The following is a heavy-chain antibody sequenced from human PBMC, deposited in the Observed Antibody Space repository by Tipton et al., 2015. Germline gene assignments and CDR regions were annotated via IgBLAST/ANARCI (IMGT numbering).Heavy chain of an antibody. CDR2: ISYFGST. V-gene: IGHV4-31*03. J-gene: IGHJ4*02. D-gene: IGHD3-16*01. CDR3: ARAYYDSGTYYHFDY. Sequence: TLSLTCSVSGGYISGGGYYWSWIRQHPGKGLEWIGYISYFGSTAYNPSLKSRPTISLNTSNNQFSLKLTSVTAADTAVYHCARAYYDSGTYYHFDYWGQGALVTVS. CDR1: GGYISGGGYY.